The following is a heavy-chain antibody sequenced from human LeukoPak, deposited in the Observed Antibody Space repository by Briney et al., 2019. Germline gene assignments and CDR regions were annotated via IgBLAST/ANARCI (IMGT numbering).Heavy chain of an antibody. J-gene: IGHJ4*02. D-gene: IGHD3-10*01. Sequence: ETLSLTCAVSGGSISSSNWWSWVRQPPGKWLEWIGEINHSGSTNYNPSLKSRVTISVDTSKNQFSLKLSSVTAADTAVYYCARLPYNTYYYGSGSYNYFDYWGQGTLVTVSS. V-gene: IGHV4-4*02. CDR2: INHSGST. CDR1: GGSISSSNW. CDR3: ARLPYNTYYYGSGSYNYFDY.